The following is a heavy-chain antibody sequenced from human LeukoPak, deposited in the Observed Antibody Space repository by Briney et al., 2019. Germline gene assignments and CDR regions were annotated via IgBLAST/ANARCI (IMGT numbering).Heavy chain of an antibody. CDR1: GYIFTTYH. Sequence: ASVKVSCKISGYIFTTYHITWVRQAPGQGLEWIGWINPNIGATKYARKFQGRVTMTRDTSISTAYMEVSRLRSDDTAVYYCARGQLTDDLDYWGQGTLVTVSS. CDR2: INPNIGAT. CDR3: ARGQLTDDLDY. V-gene: IGHV1-2*02. J-gene: IGHJ4*02. D-gene: IGHD1-14*01.